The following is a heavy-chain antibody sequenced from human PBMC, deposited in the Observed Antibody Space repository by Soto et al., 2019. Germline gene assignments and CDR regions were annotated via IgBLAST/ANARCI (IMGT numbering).Heavy chain of an antibody. CDR1: GGSISSYY. CDR2: IYYSGST. J-gene: IGHJ6*03. Sequence: SETLCLTCTVSGGSISSYYWSWIRQPPGKGLEWIGYIYYSGSTNYNPSLKSRVTISVDTFKNQFSLKLSSVTAADTAVYYCARDYSCGPEYQEGYHYYYIDVWGKGTTVTVSS. D-gene: IGHD2-2*01. V-gene: IGHV4-59*01. CDR3: ARDYSCGPEYQEGYHYYYIDV.